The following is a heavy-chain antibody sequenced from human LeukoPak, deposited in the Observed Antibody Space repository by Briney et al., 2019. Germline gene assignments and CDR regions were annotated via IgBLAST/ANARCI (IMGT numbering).Heavy chain of an antibody. CDR2: SAHDEVGK. CDR3: AKDRGYGEHEPFES. D-gene: IGHD4/OR15-4a*01. Sequence: GGSLRLSCVGSGFTFSHYAIHWVRPAPGKGLEWVAVSAHDEVGKQFADSVKGRFTLSRDNSRDSVHLQMNRLRDEDAAAYYCAKDRGYGEHEPFESWGQGSLVTVSS. J-gene: IGHJ4*02. CDR1: GFTFSHYA. V-gene: IGHV3-30*18.